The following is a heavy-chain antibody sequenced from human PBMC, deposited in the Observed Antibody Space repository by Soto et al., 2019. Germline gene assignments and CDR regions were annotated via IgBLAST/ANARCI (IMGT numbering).Heavy chain of an antibody. D-gene: IGHD3-10*01. CDR3: ARQRGNYFDY. CDR1: GDSISTFY. J-gene: IGHJ4*02. CDR2: IYYTGST. V-gene: IGHV4-59*01. Sequence: SETLSLTCTVSGDSISTFYWRWIRQPPGKGLEWIGYIYYTGSTNYNPSLKSRVTVSVDTSKEQFSLKLTSVTAADTAVYYCARQRGNYFDYWGQGSLVTVSS.